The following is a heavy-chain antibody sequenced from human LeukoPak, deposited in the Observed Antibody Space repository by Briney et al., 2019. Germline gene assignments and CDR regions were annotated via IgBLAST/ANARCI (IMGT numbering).Heavy chain of an antibody. Sequence: QPGGSLRLSCAASGFTVSSTYMSWVRQAPGKGLEWVSVLYSGGTTYYADSVKGRSTISRDNSKNTLYLQMNSLRAEDTAVYYCARDSNYDYWGQGTLVTVSS. CDR2: LYSGGTT. V-gene: IGHV3-66*02. J-gene: IGHJ4*02. CDR3: ARDSNYDY. D-gene: IGHD6-13*01. CDR1: GFTVSSTY.